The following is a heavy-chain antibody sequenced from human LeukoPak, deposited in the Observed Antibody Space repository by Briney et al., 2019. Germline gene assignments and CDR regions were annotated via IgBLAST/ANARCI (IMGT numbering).Heavy chain of an antibody. CDR3: ARDRAVAGIFDY. CDR1: GGSISSGSYY. CDR2: IYTSGST. Sequence: TSETLSLTCTVSGGSISSGSYYWSWIRQPAGKGLEWIGRIYTSGSTNYNPSLKSRVTISVDTSKNQFSLKLSSVTAADTAVYYCARDRAVAGIFDYWGQGTLVTVSS. V-gene: IGHV4-61*02. D-gene: IGHD6-19*01. J-gene: IGHJ4*02.